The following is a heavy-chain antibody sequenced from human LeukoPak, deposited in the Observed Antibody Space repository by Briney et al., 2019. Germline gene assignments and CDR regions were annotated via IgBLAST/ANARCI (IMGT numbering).Heavy chain of an antibody. D-gene: IGHD3-10*01. J-gene: IGHJ6*03. V-gene: IGHV3-21*01. CDR3: ARDGSGFASRYYVDV. CDR1: GFTFSSYS. Sequence: GGSLRLSCAASGFTFSSYSMNWVRQAPGKGLEWVSSISSSSSYIYYADSVKGRFTISRGNAKNSLYLQMNSLRAEDTAVYYCARDGSGFASRYYVDVWGKGTTVTVSS. CDR2: ISSSSSYI.